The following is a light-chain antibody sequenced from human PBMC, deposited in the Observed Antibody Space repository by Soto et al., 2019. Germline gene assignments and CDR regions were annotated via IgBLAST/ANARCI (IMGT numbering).Light chain of an antibody. Sequence: EIVLTQSPDTLSLSPGERATLSCRASQSVSSSYLAWYQQKPGQAPRLLIYGASSRATGIPDRLSGSGSGTDFTLTISRLEPEDFAVYYCQQWTFGQGTKVEIK. J-gene: IGKJ1*01. CDR1: QSVSSSY. CDR2: GAS. V-gene: IGKV3-20*01. CDR3: QQWT.